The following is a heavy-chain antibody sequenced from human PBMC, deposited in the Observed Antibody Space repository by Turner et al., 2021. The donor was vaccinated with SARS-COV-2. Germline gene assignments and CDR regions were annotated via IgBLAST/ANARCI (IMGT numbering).Heavy chain of an antibody. CDR1: GGSISSYY. CDR3: ARGFDY. V-gene: IGHV4-59*01. J-gene: IGHJ4*02. Sequence: QVQLQESGPGLVKPSETLSLTCTVSGGSISSYYWSWSRQPPGKGLEWIGYIYYSGITDYNPSLKSRVTISVDTSKNQFSLKLSSVTAADTAVYYCARGFDYWGQGTLVTVSS. CDR2: IYYSGIT.